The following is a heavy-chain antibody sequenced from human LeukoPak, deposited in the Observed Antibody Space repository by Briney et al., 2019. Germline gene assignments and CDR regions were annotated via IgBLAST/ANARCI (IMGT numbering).Heavy chain of an antibody. Sequence: PGGSLRLSCAASGFTFSSYGMHWVRQAPGKGLEWVAVIWYDGSNKYYADSVKGRFTISRDNSKNTLYLQMNSLRAEDTAVYYCAKPDYGDYTLYPYFDSWGQGTLVTVSS. CDR2: IWYDGSNK. J-gene: IGHJ4*02. D-gene: IGHD4-17*01. V-gene: IGHV3-33*06. CDR1: GFTFSSYG. CDR3: AKPDYGDYTLYPYFDS.